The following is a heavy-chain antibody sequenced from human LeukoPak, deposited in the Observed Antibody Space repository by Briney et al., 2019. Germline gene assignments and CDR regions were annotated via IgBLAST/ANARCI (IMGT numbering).Heavy chain of an antibody. V-gene: IGHV3-66*02. Sequence: GGSLRLSCAASGFTVSSNYMSWVRQAPGKGLEWVSVIYSGGSTYYADSVKGRFTISRDNSKNTLYLQMNSLRAEDTAVYYCARQGYCSCTSCEDGFDSWGQGTMVTVSS. CDR2: IYSGGST. CDR1: GFTVSSNY. J-gene: IGHJ5*01. CDR3: ARQGYCSCTSCEDGFDS. D-gene: IGHD2-2*01.